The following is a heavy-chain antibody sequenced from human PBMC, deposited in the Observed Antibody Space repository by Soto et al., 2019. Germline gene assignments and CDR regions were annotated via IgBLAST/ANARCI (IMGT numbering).Heavy chain of an antibody. CDR2: IYYSGST. J-gene: IGHJ5*02. CDR1: GGSISSYY. Sequence: SETLSLTCIVSGGSISSYYWNWIRQPPGKGLEWIGYIYYSGSTNYNPSLKSRVTISVDTSQNQCSLKLTSVTAADAAVYYCARLLRTFVGPNWFDLWGRGTLVTVSS. D-gene: IGHD2-21*01. CDR3: ARLLRTFVGPNWFDL. V-gene: IGHV4-59*08.